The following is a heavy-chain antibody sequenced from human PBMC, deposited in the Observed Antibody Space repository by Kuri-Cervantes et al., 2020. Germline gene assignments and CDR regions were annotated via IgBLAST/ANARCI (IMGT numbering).Heavy chain of an antibody. CDR3: AKDRAGFLDY. CDR2: INPIGSRV. Sequence: GESLKISCAASGLTFSNYEMSWVRQTPQKGLEWVSYINPIGSRVVYADSVKGRFTISRDNAKNSLYLQMNSLRAEDTALYYCAKDRAGFLDYWGQGTLVTVSS. V-gene: IGHV3-11*01. CDR1: GLTFSNYE. J-gene: IGHJ4*02.